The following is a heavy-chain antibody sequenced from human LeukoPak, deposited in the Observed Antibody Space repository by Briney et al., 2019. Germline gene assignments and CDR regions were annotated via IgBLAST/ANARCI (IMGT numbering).Heavy chain of an antibody. D-gene: IGHD3-10*01. CDR3: ARDSEWKGYYYGSGSYYNHFDY. Sequence: ASVKVSCKASGYTFTGYYMHWVRQAPGQGLEWMGWINPNSGGTNYAQKFQGRVTMTRDTSISTAYMELSRLRSDDTAVYYCARDSEWKGYYYGSGSYYNHFDYWGQGTLVTVS. CDR2: INPNSGGT. V-gene: IGHV1-2*02. J-gene: IGHJ4*02. CDR1: GYTFTGYY.